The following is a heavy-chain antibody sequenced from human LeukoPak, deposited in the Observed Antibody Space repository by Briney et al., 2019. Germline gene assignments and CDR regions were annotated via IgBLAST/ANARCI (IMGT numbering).Heavy chain of an antibody. Sequence: SVKVSCKASGGTFSNYAISWVRQAPGQGLEWMGGIIPIFATANYAQKFQGRVTITADESTSTVYMELSSLRSEDTAVYYCARGGPYWGYYYDSSGYPHNYFDYWGQGTLVTVSS. CDR1: GGTFSNYA. D-gene: IGHD3-22*01. V-gene: IGHV1-69*13. J-gene: IGHJ4*02. CDR3: ARGGPYWGYYYDSSGYPHNYFDY. CDR2: IIPIFATA.